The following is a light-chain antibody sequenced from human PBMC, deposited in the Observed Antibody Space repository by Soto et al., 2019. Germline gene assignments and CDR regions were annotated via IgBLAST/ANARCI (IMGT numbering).Light chain of an antibody. J-gene: IGKJ1*01. V-gene: IGKV3D-15*01. Sequence: EIVMTQSPATLSVSPGDGATLSCRASQSVDSNLAWYQQKPGQAPRLLIYGISDRATGVPDRFSGSGSGTDFTLTISRLEPEDFAVYYCQQYTAWPLTFGQGTKVDIK. CDR2: GIS. CDR1: QSVDSN. CDR3: QQYTAWPLT.